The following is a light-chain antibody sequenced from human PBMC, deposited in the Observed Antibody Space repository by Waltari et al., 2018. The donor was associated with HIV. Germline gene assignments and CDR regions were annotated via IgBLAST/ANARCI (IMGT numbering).Light chain of an antibody. CDR1: DSNLGTNT. Sequence: QSVLTQPPSASGTPGQTVTIPCSGSDSNLGTNTVNWYQQFPGPAPKHLIYTNSQRPSGVTDRFSGAKSGTSASLAISGLQSEEEAVYYCSSWEGSLVGVTFGGGTRVTVL. CDR3: SSWEGSLVGVT. CDR2: TNS. J-gene: IGLJ2*01. V-gene: IGLV1-44*01.